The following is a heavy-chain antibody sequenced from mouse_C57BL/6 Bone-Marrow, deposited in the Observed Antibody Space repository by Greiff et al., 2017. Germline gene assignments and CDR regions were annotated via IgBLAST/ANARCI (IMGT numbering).Heavy chain of an antibody. CDR1: GYSFTDYN. CDR2: INPNYGTT. J-gene: IGHJ4*01. CDR3: ARGYDYDDAMDY. V-gene: IGHV1-39*01. Sequence: EVQLQQSGPELVKPGASVKISCKASGYSFTDYNMNWVKQSNGKSLEWIGVINPNYGTTSYNKKFKGKATLTVDQSSSTAYMQLNSLTSEDSAVYSWARGYDYDDAMDYWGQGTSVTVSS. D-gene: IGHD2-4*01.